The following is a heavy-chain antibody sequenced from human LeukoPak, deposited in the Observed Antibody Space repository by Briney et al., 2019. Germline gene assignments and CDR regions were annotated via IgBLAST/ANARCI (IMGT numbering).Heavy chain of an antibody. V-gene: IGHV1-69*05. Sequence: VKVSFKASGFPFTSYGISWVRPAPGQGLEWMGGIIPIFGTANYAQKFQGRVTITTDESTSTAYMELSSLRSEDTAVYYCARGDSSGYYITPFDYWGQGTLVTVSS. J-gene: IGHJ4*02. CDR2: IIPIFGTA. CDR1: GFPFTSYG. D-gene: IGHD3-22*01. CDR3: ARGDSSGYYITPFDY.